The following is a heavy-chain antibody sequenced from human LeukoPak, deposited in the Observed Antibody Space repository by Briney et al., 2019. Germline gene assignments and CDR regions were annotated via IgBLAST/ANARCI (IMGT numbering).Heavy chain of an antibody. CDR3: ARVTMVRGVHDY. CDR1: GGTFSSYA. Sequence: GSSVKVSCKASGGTFSSYAISWVRQAPGQGLEWMGGIIPIFGTANYAQKFQGRITITADESTSTAYMELSSLRSEDTAVYYCARVTMVRGVHDYWGQGTLVTVSS. V-gene: IGHV1-69*01. CDR2: IIPIFGTA. D-gene: IGHD3-10*01. J-gene: IGHJ4*02.